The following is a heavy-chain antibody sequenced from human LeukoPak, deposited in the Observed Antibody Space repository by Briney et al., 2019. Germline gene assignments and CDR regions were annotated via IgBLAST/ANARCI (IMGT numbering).Heavy chain of an antibody. Sequence: GGSLRLSCAASGFTFSSYGMHWVRQAPGKGLEWVAFIRYDGSNKYHADSVKGRFTISRDNSKNTLYLQMNSLRAEDTAVYYCAKGASPMVRGVIIHDYWGQGTLVTVSS. CDR1: GFTFSSYG. CDR2: IRYDGSNK. V-gene: IGHV3-30*02. J-gene: IGHJ4*02. CDR3: AKGASPMVRGVIIHDY. D-gene: IGHD3-10*01.